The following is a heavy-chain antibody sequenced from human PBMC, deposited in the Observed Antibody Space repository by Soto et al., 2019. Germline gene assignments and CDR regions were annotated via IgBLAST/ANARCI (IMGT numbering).Heavy chain of an antibody. CDR2: MNPNSGNT. V-gene: IGHV1-8*01. CDR3: ARTSRWYSSSWYYYYYGMDV. CDR1: GYTFTSYD. D-gene: IGHD6-13*01. Sequence: QVQLVQSGAEVKKPGASVKVSCKASGYTFTSYDINWVRQATGQGLEWMGWMNPNSGNTGYAQKFQGRVTMTRNTSISTAYMELSSLRSEDTAVYYCARTSRWYSSSWYYYYYGMDVWGQGTTVTVSS. J-gene: IGHJ6*02.